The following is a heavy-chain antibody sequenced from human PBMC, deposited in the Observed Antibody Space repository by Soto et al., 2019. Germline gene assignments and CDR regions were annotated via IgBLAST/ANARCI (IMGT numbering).Heavy chain of an antibody. Sequence: PSETLSLTCTVSGGSINNYYWSWIRQSAGKGLEWLGRIQTSGYTNYNPSLKGRVTMSIDTSKNQFSLNLSPVTAADTAVYYCARDPSYNWRFAGRFDPWGQVTLVTVSS. CDR3: ARDPSYNWRFAGRFDP. D-gene: IGHD1-20*01. CDR2: IQTSGYT. CDR1: GGSINNYY. J-gene: IGHJ5*02. V-gene: IGHV4-4*07.